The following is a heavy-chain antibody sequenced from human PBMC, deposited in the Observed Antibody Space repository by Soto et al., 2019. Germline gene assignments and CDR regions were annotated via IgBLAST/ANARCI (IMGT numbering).Heavy chain of an antibody. V-gene: IGHV3-9*01. CDR3: VKARRTRWRTFYFYDMDV. D-gene: IGHD2-15*01. CDR2: ISWNSGKT. Sequence: EVQLEESGGGLVQPGTSLRLSCEASGFSFDDHTMHWVRQVPGQGLEWVSGISWNSGKTVYSDSVKGRFIMSRDNDKNSLFLQMNSLSPEDTASYYCVKARRTRWRTFYFYDMDVWGKGTTVAVSS. J-gene: IGHJ6*03. CDR1: GFSFDDHT.